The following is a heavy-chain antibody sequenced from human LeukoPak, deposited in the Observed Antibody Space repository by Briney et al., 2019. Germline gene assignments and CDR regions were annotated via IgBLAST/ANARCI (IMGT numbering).Heavy chain of an antibody. Sequence: QSGGSLRLSCVASGFTFSSTTMGWVRQPPGRGLEWVSSITAIDGRTYYADSVRGRFTISRDNSKNTVYLQLNSLRAGDTAIYYCTKDRRGPAAGTWYFDSWGQGTLVTVSS. CDR1: GFTFSSTT. D-gene: IGHD6-13*01. V-gene: IGHV3-23*01. J-gene: IGHJ4*02. CDR2: ITAIDGRT. CDR3: TKDRRGPAAGTWYFDS.